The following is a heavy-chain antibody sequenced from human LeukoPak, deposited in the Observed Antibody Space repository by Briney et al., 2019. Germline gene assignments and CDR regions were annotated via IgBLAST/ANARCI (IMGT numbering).Heavy chain of an antibody. CDR1: GYTFTSYG. V-gene: IGHV1-18*04. J-gene: IGHJ3*02. CDR2: ISAYNGNT. CDR3: ARDHDIVVVPAAPDAFDI. Sequence: ASVKVSCKASGYTFTSYGISWVRQAPGQGLEWMGWISAYNGNTNYAQKLQGRVAMPTDTSTSTAYMELRSLRSDDTAVYYCARDHDIVVVPAAPDAFDIWGQGTMVTVSS. D-gene: IGHD2-2*01.